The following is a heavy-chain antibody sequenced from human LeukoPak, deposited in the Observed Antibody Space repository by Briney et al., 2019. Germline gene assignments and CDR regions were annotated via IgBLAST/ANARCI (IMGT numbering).Heavy chain of an antibody. CDR3: AKDRRPNNYYASGSDY. CDR2: ISGSGLST. J-gene: IGHJ4*02. Sequence: PGGSLRLSCGASGFIFTRYVMNWVRQSPGKGLEWVSGISGSGLSTFYADSVKGRFTISRDNSKNTLYMQMNSLRAEDTAVYYCAKDRRPNNYYASGSDYWGQGTLVTVSS. V-gene: IGHV3-23*01. D-gene: IGHD3-10*01. CDR1: GFIFTRYV.